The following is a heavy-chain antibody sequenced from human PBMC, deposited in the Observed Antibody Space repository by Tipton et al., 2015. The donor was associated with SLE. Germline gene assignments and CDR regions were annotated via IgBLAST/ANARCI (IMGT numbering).Heavy chain of an antibody. V-gene: IGHV1-46*01. CDR1: GFTFTSYY. J-gene: IGHJ4*02. CDR2: INPSGGST. D-gene: IGHD3-10*01. Sequence: QSGPEVKKPGASVKVSCKASGFTFTSYYMHWVRQAPGQGLEWMGIINPSGGSTSYAQKFQGRVTVTVDTSTNTVYMELHSLRSEDTAVYYCATDLLSMGQGVSDYWGQGTLVTVSS. CDR3: ATDLLSMGQGVSDY.